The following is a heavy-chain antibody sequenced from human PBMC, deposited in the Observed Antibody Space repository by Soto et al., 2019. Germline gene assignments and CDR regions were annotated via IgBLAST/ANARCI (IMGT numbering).Heavy chain of an antibody. V-gene: IGHV4-4*07. Sequence: TSETLSLTCTVSGGSISNKYWSCLRQPAGKGLEGIGRMSSSGVTNYSPSFKSRVTMSVDMSKNQFSLKLSSVTATDAAVYYCARALDSSGWYGDDAFDIWGQGTMVTVSS. CDR2: MSSSGVT. CDR3: ARALDSSGWYGDDAFDI. J-gene: IGHJ3*02. D-gene: IGHD6-19*01. CDR1: GGSISNKY.